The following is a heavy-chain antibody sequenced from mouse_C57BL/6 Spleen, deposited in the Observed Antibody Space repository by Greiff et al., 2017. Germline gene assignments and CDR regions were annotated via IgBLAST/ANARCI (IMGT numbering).Heavy chain of an antibody. CDR1: GYTFTDYE. CDR2: IDPETGGT. V-gene: IGHV1-15*01. J-gene: IGHJ4*01. CDR3: TGRYAMDY. Sequence: VQLQQPGAELVRPGASVTLSCKASGYTFTDYEMHWVKQTPVHGLEWIGAIDPETGGTAYNQKFKGKAILTADKSSSTAYMERRSLTSEDSAVYYCTGRYAMDYWGQGTSVTVSS.